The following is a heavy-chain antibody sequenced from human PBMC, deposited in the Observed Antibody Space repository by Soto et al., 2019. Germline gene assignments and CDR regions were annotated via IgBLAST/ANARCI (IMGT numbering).Heavy chain of an antibody. V-gene: IGHV3-30-3*01. J-gene: IGHJ4*02. CDR3: ARDQASGEYGYFDY. CDR1: GFTFSSYA. Sequence: PGGSLRLSCAASGFTFSSYAMHWVRQAPGKGLEWVAVISYDGSNKYYADSVKGRFTISRDNSKNTLYLQMNSLRAEDTAVYYCARDQASGEYGYFDYWGQGPLVTVSS. D-gene: IGHD1-26*01. CDR2: ISYDGSNK.